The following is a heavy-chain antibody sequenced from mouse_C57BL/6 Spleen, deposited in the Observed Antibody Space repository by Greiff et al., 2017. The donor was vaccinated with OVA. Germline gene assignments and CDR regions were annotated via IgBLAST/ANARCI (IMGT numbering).Heavy chain of an antibody. CDR1: GYTFTSYW. CDR2: IYPGSGST. D-gene: IGHD1-1*01. J-gene: IGHJ1*03. CDR3: ARPHYYGSSYPYWYFDV. V-gene: IGHV1-55*01. Sequence: QVQLKQPGAELVKPGASMKMSCKASGYTFTSYWITWVKQRPGQGLEWIGDIYPGSGSTNYNEKFKSKATLTVDTSSSTAYMQLSSLTSEDSAVYYCARPHYYGSSYPYWYFDVWGTGTTVTVSS.